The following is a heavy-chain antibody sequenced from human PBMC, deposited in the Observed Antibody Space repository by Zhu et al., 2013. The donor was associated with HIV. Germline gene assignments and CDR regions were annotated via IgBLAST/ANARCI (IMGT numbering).Heavy chain of an antibody. CDR2: FVPMFDTA. CDR3: AGDRIVTRPTRGFYYGMDA. J-gene: IGHJ6*02. Sequence: QAQLVQSGAEVKMPGSSVRISCEASGDSFGNNHGVFWVRLAPGQGLEWIGGFVPMFDTAHYSQKFQDRVTISADNSGNIVYLDLRSLRFDDTAVYYCAGDRIVTRPTRGFYYGMDAWGQGTTVIVSS. V-gene: IGHV1-69*06. CDR1: GDSFGNNHG. D-gene: IGHD4-17*01.